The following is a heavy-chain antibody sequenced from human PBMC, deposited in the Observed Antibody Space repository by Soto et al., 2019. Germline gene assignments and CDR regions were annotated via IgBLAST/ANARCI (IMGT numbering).Heavy chain of an antibody. CDR3: AKGPTGGPLEYQLLYSDY. J-gene: IGHJ4*02. CDR2: ISGSGGST. V-gene: IGHV3-23*01. D-gene: IGHD2-2*02. CDR1: GFTFSSYA. Sequence: PGGSLRLSCAASGFTFSSYAMSWVRQAPGKXLEWVSAISGSGGSTYYADSVKGRFTISRDNSKNTLYLQMNSLRAEDTAVYYCAKGPTGGPLEYQLLYSDYWGQGTLVTVSS.